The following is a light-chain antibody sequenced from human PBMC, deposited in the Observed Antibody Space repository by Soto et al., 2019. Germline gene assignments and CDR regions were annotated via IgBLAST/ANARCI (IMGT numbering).Light chain of an antibody. Sequence: EIVLTQSPATLSLSPGERATLSCRASQSVSSYLGWYQQKPGQAPRLLIYDASNRATGIPARFSGSGSGTDFTLTVSSLEPEDFAVYYCQQRSKWPITFGQGTRXXXK. CDR1: QSVSSY. J-gene: IGKJ5*01. V-gene: IGKV3-11*01. CDR3: QQRSKWPIT. CDR2: DAS.